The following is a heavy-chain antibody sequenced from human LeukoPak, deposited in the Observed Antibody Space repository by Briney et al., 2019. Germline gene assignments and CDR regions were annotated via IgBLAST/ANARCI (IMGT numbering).Heavy chain of an antibody. CDR3: AREVYYYDSSGLPDY. D-gene: IGHD3-22*01. V-gene: IGHV3-21*01. CDR2: ISRSSSYI. CDR1: GFTFSSYS. Sequence: GGSLRLSCAASGFTFSSYSMNWVRQAPGKGLEWVSSISRSSSYIYYADSVKGRFTISRDNAKNSLYLQMNSLRAEDTAVYYCAREVYYYDSSGLPDYWGQGTLVTVSS. J-gene: IGHJ4*02.